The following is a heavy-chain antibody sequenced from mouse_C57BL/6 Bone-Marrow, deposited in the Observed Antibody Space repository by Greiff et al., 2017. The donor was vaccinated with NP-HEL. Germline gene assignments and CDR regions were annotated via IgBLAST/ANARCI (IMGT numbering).Heavy chain of an antibody. J-gene: IGHJ1*03. CDR3: TRDGVYYYVSSWYFDV. CDR1: GYTFTDYE. CDR2: IDPETGGT. V-gene: IGHV1-15*01. D-gene: IGHD1-1*01. Sequence: QVQLQQSGAELVRPGASVTLSCKASGYTFTDYEMHWVKQTPVHGLEWIGAIDPETGGTAYNQKFKGKAILTADKSSSTAYMELRSLTSEDSAVYYCTRDGVYYYVSSWYFDVWGTGTTVTVSS.